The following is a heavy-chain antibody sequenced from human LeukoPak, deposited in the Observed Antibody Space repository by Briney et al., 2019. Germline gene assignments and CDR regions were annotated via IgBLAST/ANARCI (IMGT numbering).Heavy chain of an antibody. V-gene: IGHV4-59*01. J-gene: IGHJ4*02. CDR1: GGSISSYY. D-gene: IGHD5-18*01. CDR2: IYYSGST. Sequence: PSETLSLTCTVSGGSISSYYWSWIRQPPGKGLEGIGYIYYSGSTNYNPSLKSRVTISVDTSKNQFSLKLSSVTAADTAVYYCARGDTATSTPYFDYWGQGTLVTVSS. CDR3: ARGDTATSTPYFDY.